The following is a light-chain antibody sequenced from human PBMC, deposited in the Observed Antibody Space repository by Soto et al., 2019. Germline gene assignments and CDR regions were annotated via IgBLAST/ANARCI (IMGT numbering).Light chain of an antibody. V-gene: IGKV3-20*01. Sequence: IVLTQSPGTLSLSPGERATLSCRASQSVSSSYLAWYQQKPGQAPRLLIYGASSRATGIPDRFSGSGSGTDFTLTISRLEPEDFAVYYCQQYGSSTDTFGQGTKVEIX. J-gene: IGKJ1*01. CDR2: GAS. CDR1: QSVSSSY. CDR3: QQYGSSTDT.